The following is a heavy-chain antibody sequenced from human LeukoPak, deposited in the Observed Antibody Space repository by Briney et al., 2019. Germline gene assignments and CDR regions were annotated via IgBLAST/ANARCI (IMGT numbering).Heavy chain of an antibody. Sequence: PGGSLRLSCAASGFDFSSFWMHWVRQAPGMGLVWVSRIKTDGSTTDYADFVKGRFTISRDNAKNTLYLQMNSLRAEDTAVYYCAIRSGGYLDYWGQGTLVTVSS. CDR1: GFDFSSFW. CDR3: AIRSGGYLDY. J-gene: IGHJ4*02. CDR2: IKTDGSTT. V-gene: IGHV3-74*01.